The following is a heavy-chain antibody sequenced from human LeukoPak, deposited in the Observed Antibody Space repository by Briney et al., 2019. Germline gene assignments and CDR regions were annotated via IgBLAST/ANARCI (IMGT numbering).Heavy chain of an antibody. CDR1: GFTFSSYA. J-gene: IGHJ2*01. D-gene: IGHD4-17*01. V-gene: IGHV3-30*14. CDR2: ISYDGSNK. Sequence: GGSLRLSCAASGFTFSSYAMHWVRQALGKGLEWVAVISYDGSNKYYADSVRGRFTISRDNSKNTLYLQMNSLRAEDRAVYYCAREYDYGDYDGYFDLWGRGTLVTVSS. CDR3: AREYDYGDYDGYFDL.